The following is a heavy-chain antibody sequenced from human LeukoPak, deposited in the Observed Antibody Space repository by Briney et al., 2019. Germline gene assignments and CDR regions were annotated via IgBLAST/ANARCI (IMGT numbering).Heavy chain of an antibody. CDR1: GYRFNTYW. CDR3: ARQPPGVYDTTQNWFDP. CDR2: IYPGDSDT. Sequence: RGESLRISCKGSGYRFNTYWIGWVRQMPGKGLEWMGIIYPGDSDTRYSPSFQGQVTISADKSINTAYLQWSSLKASDTAMYYCARQPPGVYDTTQNWFDPWGQGTLVTVSS. V-gene: IGHV5-51*01. J-gene: IGHJ5*02. D-gene: IGHD3-22*01.